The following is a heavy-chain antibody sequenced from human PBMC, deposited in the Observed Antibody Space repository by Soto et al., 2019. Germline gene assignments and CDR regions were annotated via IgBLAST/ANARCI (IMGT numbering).Heavy chain of an antibody. CDR2: IRSSSSYI. Sequence: PGKGREWVSSIRSSSSYIYYADSVKGRFTSSRDNAKNARYLQMNSLRAEDTAVYYCARMGIAVAEDGVFAIRGHWTMVTVSS. J-gene: IGHJ3*02. V-gene: IGHV3-21*01. D-gene: IGHD6-19*01. CDR3: ARMGIAVAEDGVFAI.